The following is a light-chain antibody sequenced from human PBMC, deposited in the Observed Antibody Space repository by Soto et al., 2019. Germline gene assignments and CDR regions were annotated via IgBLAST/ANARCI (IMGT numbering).Light chain of an antibody. Sequence: QSALTQPASVSGSPGQSITISCTGTSSDIGTYNRVSWYQQTPGTAPKLIIYEVNNRPSGVPDRFSGSKSGNTASLTISGLQAEDEADYYCNSFTTSSTYVFGTGTKPTVL. CDR2: EVN. V-gene: IGLV2-18*02. CDR1: SSDIGTYNR. J-gene: IGLJ1*01. CDR3: NSFTTSSTYV.